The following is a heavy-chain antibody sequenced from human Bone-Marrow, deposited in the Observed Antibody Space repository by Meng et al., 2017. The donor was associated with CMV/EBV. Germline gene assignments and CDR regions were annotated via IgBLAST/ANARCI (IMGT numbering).Heavy chain of an antibody. J-gene: IGHJ6*02. D-gene: IGHD2-15*01. CDR2: IIPIFGTA. Sequence: VSCKASGGTFSSYAISWVRQAPGQGLEWMGGIIPIFGTANYAQKFQGRVTITTDESTSTAYMELSSLRSEDTAVYYCARDPGTRYCSGGSCYSNYYYGMDVWGQGTTVTSP. V-gene: IGHV1-69*05. CDR3: ARDPGTRYCSGGSCYSNYYYGMDV. CDR1: GGTFSSYA.